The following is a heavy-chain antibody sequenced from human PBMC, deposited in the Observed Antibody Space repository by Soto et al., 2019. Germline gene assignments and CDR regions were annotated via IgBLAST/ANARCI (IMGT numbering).Heavy chain of an antibody. Sequence: WGSLGLCCTGSVFTFSSSTMTWVRQGPGKGLELVSSISSSSSYIYFADSLKGRFTISRDNAKNSLYLQMNSLRAEDTAVYYCARDIGEMSAVWGQGTQVTVSS. CDR1: VFTFSSST. CDR3: ARDIGEMSAV. D-gene: IGHD3-10*01. CDR2: ISSSSSYI. J-gene: IGHJ4*02. V-gene: IGHV3-21*06.